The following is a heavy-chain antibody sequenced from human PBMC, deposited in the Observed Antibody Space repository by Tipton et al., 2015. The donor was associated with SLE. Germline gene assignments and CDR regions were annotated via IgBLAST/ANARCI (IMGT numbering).Heavy chain of an antibody. CDR1: GGSFSGYY. J-gene: IGHJ4*02. D-gene: IGHD4-17*01. V-gene: IGHV4-34*01. Sequence: TLSLTCAVYGGSFSGYYWSWIRQPPGKGLEWIGEINHSGSTNYNPSLKSRVTISVDTSKNQFSLKLSSVTAADTAVYYCARHGGDYGVLPFDYWGQGTLVTVSS. CDR2: INHSGST. CDR3: ARHGGDYGVLPFDY.